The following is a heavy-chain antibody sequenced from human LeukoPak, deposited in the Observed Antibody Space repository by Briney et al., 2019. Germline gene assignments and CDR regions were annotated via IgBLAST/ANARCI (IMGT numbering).Heavy chain of an antibody. CDR3: ARAREDIVATNWFDP. J-gene: IGHJ5*02. CDR1: GYTFTSYG. CDR2: ISAYNGNT. Sequence: ASVNVSCKASGYTFTSYGISWVRQAPGQGLEWMGWISAYNGNTNYAQKFQGRVTMTRDTSISTAYMELSRLRSDDTAVYYCARAREDIVATNWFDPWGQGTLVTVSS. V-gene: IGHV1-18*01. D-gene: IGHD5-12*01.